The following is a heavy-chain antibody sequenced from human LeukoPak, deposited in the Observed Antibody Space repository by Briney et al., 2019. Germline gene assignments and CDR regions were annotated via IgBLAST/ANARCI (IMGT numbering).Heavy chain of an antibody. D-gene: IGHD2-15*01. J-gene: IGHJ6*04. CDR2: IYYSGST. CDR3: ARGVRYCSGGSCHLDV. Sequence: SETLSLTCTVSGGSISSSSYYWGWIRQPPGKGLEWIGSIYYSGSTYYNPSLKSRVTISVDTSKNQFSLKLSSVTAADTAVYYCARGVRYCSGGSCHLDVWGKGTTVTVSS. V-gene: IGHV4-39*07. CDR1: GGSISSSSYY.